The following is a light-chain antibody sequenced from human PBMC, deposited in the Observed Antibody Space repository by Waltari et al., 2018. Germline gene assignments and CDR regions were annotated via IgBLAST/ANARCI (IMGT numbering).Light chain of an antibody. J-gene: IGKJ2*01. Sequence: EIVMTQSPATLSVSPGERATLSCRASQSVSSNLAWYQQKPGQAPRLLIYGASTRATGIPARFSGSGSGTEFTLTISSPQSEDFAVYYCQQYNNWPPPTFGQGTKLEIK. V-gene: IGKV3-15*01. CDR3: QQYNNWPPPT. CDR1: QSVSSN. CDR2: GAS.